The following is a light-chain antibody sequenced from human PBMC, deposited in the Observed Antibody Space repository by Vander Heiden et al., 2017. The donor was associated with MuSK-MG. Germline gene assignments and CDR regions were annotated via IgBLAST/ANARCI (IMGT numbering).Light chain of an antibody. CDR3: SSYTSSSTL. CDR2: DVS. J-gene: IGLJ2*01. Sequence: QSALTQPASVSGSPGQSLTISCTGTSSDAGGYNYVSWYQQHPGKAPKLMIYDVSNRPSGVSNRFSGSKSGNTASLTISGLQAEDEADYYCSSYTSSSTLFGGGTKLTVL. CDR1: SSDAGGYNY. V-gene: IGLV2-14*01.